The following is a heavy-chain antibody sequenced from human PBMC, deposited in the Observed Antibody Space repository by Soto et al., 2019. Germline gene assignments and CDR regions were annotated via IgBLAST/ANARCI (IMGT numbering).Heavy chain of an antibody. D-gene: IGHD6-19*01. CDR2: INPSGGST. CDR1: GYTFTSYY. Sequence: ASVKVSCKASGYTFTSYYMHWVRQAPGQGLEWMGIINPSGGSTGYAQKFQGRVTMTRDTSTSTVYMELSSLRSEDTAVYYCARSSGWYYRAFDIWGQGTMVTVSS. J-gene: IGHJ3*02. V-gene: IGHV1-46*03. CDR3: ARSSGWYYRAFDI.